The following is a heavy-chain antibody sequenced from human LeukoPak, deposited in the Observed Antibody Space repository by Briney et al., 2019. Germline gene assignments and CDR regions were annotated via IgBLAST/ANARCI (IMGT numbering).Heavy chain of an antibody. V-gene: IGHV3-30*04. CDR3: ARGIPLGYCTYGVCYPPYYFDF. D-gene: IGHD2-8*01. CDR1: GFTFSSYA. Sequence: GGSLRLSCAASGFTFSSYAMHWVRQAPGKGLEGVAVISYDGSNKYYADSVKGRFTISRDNSKNTLYLQMNSLRAEDTAVYYCARGIPLGYCTYGVCYPPYYFDFWGQGTLVTASS. CDR2: ISYDGSNK. J-gene: IGHJ4*02.